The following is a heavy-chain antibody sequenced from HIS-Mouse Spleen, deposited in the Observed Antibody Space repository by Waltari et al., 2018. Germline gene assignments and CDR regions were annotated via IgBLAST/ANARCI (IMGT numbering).Heavy chain of an antibody. CDR1: GYSISSGYY. CDR3: ARVKT. J-gene: IGHJ5*02. V-gene: IGHV4-38-2*02. CDR2: IYHSGSP. Sequence: QVQLQESGPGLVKPSETLSLTCTVPGYSISSGYYWGWIRQPPGKGLEWIGSIYHSGSPYYNPSLKSRVTISVDTSKNQFSLKLSSVTAADTAVYYCARVKTWGQGTLVTVSS.